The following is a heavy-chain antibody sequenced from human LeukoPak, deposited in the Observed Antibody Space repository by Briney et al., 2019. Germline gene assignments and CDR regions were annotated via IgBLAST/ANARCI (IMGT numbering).Heavy chain of an antibody. V-gene: IGHV3-30*03. J-gene: IGHJ4*02. CDR3: ARDIGGTYSN. Sequence: GRSLRLSCAASGFTFSSYGMHWVRQAPGKGLEWVAVISYDGSNKYYADSVKGRFTISRDNAKNSLYLQMNSLRAEDTAVYYCARDIGGTYSNWGQGTLVTVSS. D-gene: IGHD1-26*01. CDR2: ISYDGSNK. CDR1: GFTFSSYG.